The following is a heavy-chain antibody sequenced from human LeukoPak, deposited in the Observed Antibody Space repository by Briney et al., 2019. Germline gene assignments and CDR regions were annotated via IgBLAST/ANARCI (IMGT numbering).Heavy chain of an antibody. CDR1: GFTFSSYG. J-gene: IGHJ4*02. Sequence: GGSLRLSCAASGFTFSSYGMTWVRQAPGKGLEWVSAISGSGGSTYYADSVKGRFTISRDNSKNTLYLQMNSLRAEDTAVYYCAKVIGSWYYFDYWGQGTLVTVSS. V-gene: IGHV3-23*01. CDR3: AKVIGSWYYFDY. CDR2: ISGSGGST. D-gene: IGHD6-13*01.